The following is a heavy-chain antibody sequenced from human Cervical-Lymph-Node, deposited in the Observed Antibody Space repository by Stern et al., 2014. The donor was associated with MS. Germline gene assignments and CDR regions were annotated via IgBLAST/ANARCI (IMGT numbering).Heavy chain of an antibody. Sequence: VQLVQSGAEVKNPGASVKVSCKASGYTFTGYYMQWMRQAPGQGLEWMGWIKPNNGGTKSAQKFQGWVTMTRDTSTSTAYMELSRLRSDDTAIYYCARASTTANNYYDGVDVWGQGTTVTVPS. D-gene: IGHD1-1*01. CDR1: GYTFTGYY. J-gene: IGHJ6*02. CDR3: ARASTTANNYYDGVDV. V-gene: IGHV1-2*04. CDR2: IKPNNGGT.